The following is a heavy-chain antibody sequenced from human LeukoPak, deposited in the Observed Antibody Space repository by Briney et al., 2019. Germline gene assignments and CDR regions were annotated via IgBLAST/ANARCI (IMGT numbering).Heavy chain of an antibody. CDR3: ARSVVAATPVDY. Sequence: GESLKISCQGSGYSFTSYWITWMRQMPGKGLEWMGIIYPGDSHTRYSPSFQGQVTISADKSINTAYLRWSSLQASDTAMYYCARSVVAATPVDYWGQGTLVTVSS. D-gene: IGHD2-15*01. CDR2: IYPGDSHT. J-gene: IGHJ4*02. V-gene: IGHV5-51*01. CDR1: GYSFTSYW.